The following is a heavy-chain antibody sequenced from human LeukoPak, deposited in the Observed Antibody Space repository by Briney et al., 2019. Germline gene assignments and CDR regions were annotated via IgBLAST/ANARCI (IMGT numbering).Heavy chain of an antibody. D-gene: IGHD2-2*01. J-gene: IGHJ5*02. Sequence: KPSKTLSLTCAVYGGSFSDYYWSWIRQPPGKGLEWIGEINHSGSTNYNPSLKSRVTISVDTSKNQFSLKLSSVTAADTAVYYCARVRYCSSTTCPWGQGTLVTVSS. CDR3: ARVRYCSSTTCP. V-gene: IGHV4-34*01. CDR2: INHSGST. CDR1: GGSFSDYY.